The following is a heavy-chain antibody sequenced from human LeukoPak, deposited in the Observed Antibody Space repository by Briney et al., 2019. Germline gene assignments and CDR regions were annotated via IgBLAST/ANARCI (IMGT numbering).Heavy chain of an antibody. CDR1: GLSFRSYW. J-gene: IGHJ4*02. V-gene: IGHV3-74*01. Sequence: GGSLRLSCAASGLSFRSYWMHWVRLPPGKGLVWVSRIDTDGSSTAYADSVKGRFTISRDNAKNTLYLQMYSLRAEDTAIYYCTRGGTTFDYWGREPWSPSPQ. CDR3: TRGGTTFDY. CDR2: IDTDGSST. D-gene: IGHD1-1*01.